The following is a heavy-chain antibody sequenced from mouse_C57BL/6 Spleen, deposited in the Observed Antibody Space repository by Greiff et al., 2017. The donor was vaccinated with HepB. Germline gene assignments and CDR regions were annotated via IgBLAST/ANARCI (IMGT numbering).Heavy chain of an antibody. V-gene: IGHV1-61*01. CDR2: IYPSDSET. CDR3: ARGGGSSLYWYFDV. J-gene: IGHJ1*03. D-gene: IGHD1-1*01. CDR1: GYTFTSYW. Sequence: QVQLKQPGAELVRPGSSVKLSCKAPGYTFTSYWMDWVKQRPGQGLEWIGNIYPSDSETHYNQKFKDKATLTVDKSSSTAYMQLSSLTSEDSAVYYCARGGGSSLYWYFDVWGTGTTVTVSS.